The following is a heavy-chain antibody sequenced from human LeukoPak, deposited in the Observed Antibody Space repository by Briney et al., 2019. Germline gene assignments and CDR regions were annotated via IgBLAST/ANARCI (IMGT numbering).Heavy chain of an antibody. CDR2: ISSDGTNT. CDR1: GFIFSRYW. D-gene: IGHD3-3*01. Sequence: GGSLGLSCAASGFIFSRYWMHWVRQVPGKGLVWVSRISSDGTNTNYADSVRGRFTISRDNAKDTLYLQMNSLRAEDTAVYYCASAYDFNQNFDYWGQGTLVTVSS. V-gene: IGHV3-74*01. CDR3: ASAYDFNQNFDY. J-gene: IGHJ4*02.